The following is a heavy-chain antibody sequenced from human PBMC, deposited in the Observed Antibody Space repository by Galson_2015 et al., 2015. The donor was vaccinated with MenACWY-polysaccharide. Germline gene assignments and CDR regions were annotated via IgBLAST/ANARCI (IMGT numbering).Heavy chain of an antibody. J-gene: IGHJ4*02. V-gene: IGHV4-31*03. CDR2: ISYDGGT. CDR1: GDSITSGGYF. D-gene: IGHD1-26*01. Sequence: TLSLTCTVSGDSITSGGYFWSWIRQHPGKGLEWIASISYDGGTYYNPSLKSRVTISVDTPNNQFSLKLNSVTAADTAVYYCARVEKYSGSYYILHWGQGTLVTVSS. CDR3: ARVEKYSGSYYILH.